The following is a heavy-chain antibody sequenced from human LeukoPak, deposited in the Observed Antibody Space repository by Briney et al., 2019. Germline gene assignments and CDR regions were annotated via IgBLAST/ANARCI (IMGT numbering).Heavy chain of an antibody. D-gene: IGHD3-22*01. Sequence: ASVKVSCKASGYTFTSYGISWVRQAPGQGLEWMGWISAYNGNTNYAQKFQGRVTITADKSTSTAYMELSSLRSEDTAVYYCATYLDYYDSSGQDYWGQGTLVTVSS. V-gene: IGHV1-18*01. CDR1: GYTFTSYG. CDR2: ISAYNGNT. J-gene: IGHJ4*02. CDR3: ATYLDYYDSSGQDY.